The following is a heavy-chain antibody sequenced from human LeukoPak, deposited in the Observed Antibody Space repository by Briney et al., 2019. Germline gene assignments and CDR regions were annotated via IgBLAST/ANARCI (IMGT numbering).Heavy chain of an antibody. CDR2: IYYSGST. J-gene: IGHJ4*02. CDR3: ARGTSLGELLSD. D-gene: IGHD3-10*01. V-gene: IGHV4-31*03. Sequence: PSQTLSLTCTVSGASISSGGYYWSWIRQHPGKGLEWIGYIYYSGSTNYNPSLKSRVTMSVDTSKNQFSLKLSSVTAADTAVYYCARGTSLGELLSDWGQGTLVTVSS. CDR1: GASISSGGYY.